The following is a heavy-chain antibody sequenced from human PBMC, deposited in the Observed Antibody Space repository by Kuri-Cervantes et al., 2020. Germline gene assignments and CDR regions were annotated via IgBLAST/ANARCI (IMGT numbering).Heavy chain of an antibody. Sequence: SETLSLTCTVSGGSISSGGYYWSWIRQHPGKGLEWIGYIYYSGSTYYNPSLKSRVTISVDTSKNQFSLKLSSVTAADTAVYYCARGDIAANWFDPWGQGNLVTVSS. D-gene: IGHD6-25*01. CDR2: IYYSGST. V-gene: IGHV4-31*03. J-gene: IGHJ5*02. CDR1: GGSISSGGYY. CDR3: ARGDIAANWFDP.